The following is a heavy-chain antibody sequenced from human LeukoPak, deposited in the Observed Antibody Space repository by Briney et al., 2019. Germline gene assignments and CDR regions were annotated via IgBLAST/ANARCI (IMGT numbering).Heavy chain of an antibody. J-gene: IGHJ2*01. V-gene: IGHV4-59*08. CDR3: AKPGRDSGRQILVFDL. CDR1: GGSISSYY. CDR2: IYYSGST. Sequence: SETLSLTCTVSGGSISSYYWSWIRQPPGKGLEWIGYIYYSGSTNYNPSLKSRVTISVDTSKNQFSLKLSSVTAADPAVYYCAKPGRDSGRQILVFDLLGRGTLVTVSS. D-gene: IGHD1-26*01.